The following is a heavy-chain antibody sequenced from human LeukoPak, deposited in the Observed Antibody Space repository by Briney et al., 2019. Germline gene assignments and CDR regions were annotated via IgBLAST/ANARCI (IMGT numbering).Heavy chain of an antibody. V-gene: IGHV3-21*01. D-gene: IGHD3-10*01. CDR3: ARDPLGSRQYYYYYYGMDV. J-gene: IGHJ6*02. Sequence: GGSLRLSCAASGFTFSSYSMNWVRQAPGKGLEWVSSISSSSSYIYYADSVKGRFTISRDNAKNSLYLQMNSLRAEDTAVYYCARDPLGSRQYYYYYYGMDVWGQGTTVTVSS. CDR1: GFTFSSYS. CDR2: ISSSSSYI.